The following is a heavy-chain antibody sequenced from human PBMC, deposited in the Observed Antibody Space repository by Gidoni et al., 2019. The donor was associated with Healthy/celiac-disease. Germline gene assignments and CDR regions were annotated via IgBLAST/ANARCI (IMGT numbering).Heavy chain of an antibody. Sequence: QAQLVQLGAEVKKPGASVKVSCKASGYTFTSYDISWLRQAPGQGLEWMGWISADNGNTNYAQKLQGRVTMTTDTSTSTAYMGLRGLRSDDTAVYYCARSRYCSGGSCYSHWFDPWGQGTLVTVSS. CDR2: ISADNGNT. CDR3: ARSRYCSGGSCYSHWFDP. CDR1: GYTFTSYD. V-gene: IGHV1-18*04. D-gene: IGHD2-15*01. J-gene: IGHJ5*02.